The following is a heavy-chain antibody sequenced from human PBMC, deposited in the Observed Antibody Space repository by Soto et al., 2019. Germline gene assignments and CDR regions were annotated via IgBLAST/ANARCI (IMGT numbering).Heavy chain of an antibody. CDR3: ARVMHYDFWSGYYTGGWFDP. CDR2: MNPNSGNT. Sequence: ASVKVSCKASGYTFTSYDINWVRQATGQGLEWMGWMNPNSGNTGYAQKFQGRVTMTRNTSISTAYTELSSLRSEDTAVYYCARVMHYDFWSGYYTGGWFDPWGQGTLVTVSS. V-gene: IGHV1-8*01. J-gene: IGHJ5*02. D-gene: IGHD3-3*01. CDR1: GYTFTSYD.